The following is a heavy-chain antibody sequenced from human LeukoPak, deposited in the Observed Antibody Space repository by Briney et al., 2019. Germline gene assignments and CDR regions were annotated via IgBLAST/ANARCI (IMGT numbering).Heavy chain of an antibody. J-gene: IGHJ4*02. V-gene: IGHV3-23*01. Sequence: GGSLRLSCAASGFTFSSHAMSWVRQAPGKGLEWVSGISGSGDYTYYADSVRGRFTISRDNSKNTLYLQMNSLRAEDTAVYYCAKPHDYGDYDFDYWGQGTLVTVSS. CDR1: GFTFSSHA. CDR3: AKPHDYGDYDFDY. D-gene: IGHD4-17*01. CDR2: ISGSGDYT.